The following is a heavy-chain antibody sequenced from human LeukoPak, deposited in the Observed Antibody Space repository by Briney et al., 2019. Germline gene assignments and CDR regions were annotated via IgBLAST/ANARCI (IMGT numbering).Heavy chain of an antibody. Sequence: GGSLRLSCAASGFTFSSHAMNWVRQAPGKGLEWISSISTDSLTIKYADFVSGQFTISRDNAEHLLFLQMNSLRAEDTAVYYCARRAQTGSHSGPFDIWGQGTLVTVSS. CDR2: ISTDSLTI. J-gene: IGHJ3*02. V-gene: IGHV3-48*04. CDR3: ARRAQTGSHSGPFDI. CDR1: GFTFSSHA. D-gene: IGHD1-26*01.